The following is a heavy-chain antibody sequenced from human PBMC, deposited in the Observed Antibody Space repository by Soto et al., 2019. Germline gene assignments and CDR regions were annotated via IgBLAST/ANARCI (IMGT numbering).Heavy chain of an antibody. V-gene: IGHV1-69*04. CDR2: IIPILGIA. CDR1: GGTFSSYT. CDR3: ARDKVGATTSYSYYFDS. Sequence: ASVKVSCKASGGTFSSYTISWVRQAPGQGLEWMGRIIPILGIANYAQKFQGRVTITADKSTSTAYMELSSLRSEDTAVYYCARDKVGATTSYSYYFDSWGQGTLVTVSS. D-gene: IGHD1-26*01. J-gene: IGHJ4*02.